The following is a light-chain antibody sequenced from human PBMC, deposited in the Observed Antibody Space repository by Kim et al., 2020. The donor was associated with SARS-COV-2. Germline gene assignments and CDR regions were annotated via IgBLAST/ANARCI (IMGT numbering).Light chain of an antibody. J-gene: IGKJ5*01. CDR2: SAS. CDR1: QTIHIY. CDR3: QQSYNTPPIT. Sequence: SVGDRVTISCRASQTIHIYLNWYQQKPERAPKLLIESASTLQTGVPSRFSGSGSGTDFTLTISSVQPEDFATYFCQQSYNTPPITFGQGTRLEIK. V-gene: IGKV1-39*01.